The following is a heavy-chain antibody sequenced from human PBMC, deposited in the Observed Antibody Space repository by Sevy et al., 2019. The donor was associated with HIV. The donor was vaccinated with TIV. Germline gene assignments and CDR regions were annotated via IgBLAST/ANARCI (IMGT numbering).Heavy chain of an antibody. V-gene: IGHV1-2*02. J-gene: IGHJ4*02. D-gene: IGHD6-19*01. CDR1: GYSFIGYY. CDR2: IIPNTGGT. Sequence: ASVKVSCKASGYSFIGYYMHWVRQAPGQRLEWMGWIIPNTGGTNCAQKFQGRVTMTRDTSISTAYLEVSRLRSDDTALYYCARDRTVAGGNFGYWGQGTLVTVSS. CDR3: ARDRTVAGGNFGY.